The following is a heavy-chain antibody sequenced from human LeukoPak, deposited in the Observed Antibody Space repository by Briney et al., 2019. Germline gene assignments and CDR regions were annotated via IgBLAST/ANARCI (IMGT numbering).Heavy chain of an antibody. J-gene: IGHJ5*02. CDR2: MNPNSGNT. Sequence: ASVKVSCKASGYTFTSYDINWVRQATGQGLEWMGWMNPNSGNTGYAQKFQGRVTITRNTSISTAYMELSSLRSEDTAVYYCARGEGSITIFGVVINNWFDPWGQGTLVTVSS. CDR1: GYTFTSYD. D-gene: IGHD3-3*01. V-gene: IGHV1-8*03. CDR3: ARGEGSITIFGVVINNWFDP.